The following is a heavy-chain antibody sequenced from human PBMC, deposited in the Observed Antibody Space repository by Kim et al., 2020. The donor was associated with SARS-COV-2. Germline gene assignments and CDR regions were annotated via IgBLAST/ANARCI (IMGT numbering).Heavy chain of an antibody. J-gene: IGHJ5*02. CDR1: GGSISSYY. CDR2: IYYSGST. CDR3: AGTRRITIFGVATPRAGWFDP. D-gene: IGHD3-3*01. Sequence: SETLSLTCTVSGGSISSYYWSWIRQPPGKGLEWIGYIYYSGSTNYNPSLKSRVTISVDTSKNQFSLKLSSVTAADTAVYYCAGTRRITIFGVATPRAGWFDPWGQGTLVTVSS. V-gene: IGHV4-59*13.